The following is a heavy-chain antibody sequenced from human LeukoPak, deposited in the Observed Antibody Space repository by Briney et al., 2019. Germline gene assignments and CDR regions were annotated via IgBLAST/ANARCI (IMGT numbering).Heavy chain of an antibody. V-gene: IGHV3-9*01. CDR3: AKGNIVVVVAAPSAFDI. CDR1: GFTFDDYA. D-gene: IGHD2-15*01. CDR2: ISWNSGSI. Sequence: SLRLSCAASGFTFDDYAMHWVRQAPGKGLEWVSGISWNSGSIGYADSVKGRFTISRDNAKNSLYLQMNSPRAEDTALYYCAKGNIVVVVAAPSAFDIWGQGTMVTVSS. J-gene: IGHJ3*02.